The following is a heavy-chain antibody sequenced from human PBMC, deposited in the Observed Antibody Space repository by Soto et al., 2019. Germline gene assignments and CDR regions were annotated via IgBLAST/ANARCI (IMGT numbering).Heavy chain of an antibody. D-gene: IGHD3-10*01. Sequence: QVQLVQSGAEVKKPGASVKVSCKASGYTFTSYDINWVRQATGQGLEWMGWMNPNSGNTGYAQKFQGRVTMTRNTSISTAYMELSSLRSEDTAVSYCARGINYYDSGDEAFEIWGQGTMVTVSS. J-gene: IGHJ3*02. CDR2: MNPNSGNT. CDR1: GYTFTSYD. V-gene: IGHV1-8*01. CDR3: ARGINYYDSGDEAFEI.